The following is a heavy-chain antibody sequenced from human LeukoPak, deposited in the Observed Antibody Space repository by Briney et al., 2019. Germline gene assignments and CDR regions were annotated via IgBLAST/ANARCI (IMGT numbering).Heavy chain of an antibody. V-gene: IGHV1-2*02. J-gene: IGHJ4*02. CDR1: GHTFTGYY. D-gene: IGHD2-15*01. CDR3: GRGTIAVVAADLRTDQ. CDR2: INPNSGGT. Sequence: ASVKVSCKASGHTFTGYYMHWVRQAPGQGLEWMGWINPNSGGTNSAQKFQGRVTMTRDTSISTAYMELSSLTFDDTAVYYCGRGTIAVVAADLRTDQWGQGTLVIVSS.